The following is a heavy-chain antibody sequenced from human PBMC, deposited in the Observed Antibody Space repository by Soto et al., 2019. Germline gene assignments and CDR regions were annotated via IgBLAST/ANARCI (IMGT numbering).Heavy chain of an antibody. CDR3: TGGRFYDYVWGGY. CDR2: IRSKAYGATT. V-gene: IGHV3-49*03. J-gene: IGHJ4*02. D-gene: IGHD3-16*01. Sequence: EVQLVESGGGLVQPGRSLRLSCTASGFTFGDYTMSWFRQAPGKGLEWVGFIRSKAYGATTEYAASVKGRFTISRDDSKSIAYLQMNSLKTEDTAVYYCTGGRFYDYVWGGYWGQGTLVTVSS. CDR1: GFTFGDYT.